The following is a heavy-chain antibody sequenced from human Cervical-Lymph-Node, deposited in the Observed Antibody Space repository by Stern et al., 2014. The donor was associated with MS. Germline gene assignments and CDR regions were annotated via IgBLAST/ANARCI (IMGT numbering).Heavy chain of an antibody. Sequence: VQLVQSGGGVVLPGRSLRLSCVVSGFDFSVYGMHWVRQAPGKGLEWVAVISYDGSDKFYAASVKGRFTISRDNSKNTLYLQMNSLRAEDTAMYYCAKDAPGITVAGFFDYWGQGTVVTVSS. D-gene: IGHD6-19*01. CDR1: GFDFSVYG. CDR3: AKDAPGITVAGFFDY. V-gene: IGHV3-30*18. J-gene: IGHJ4*02. CDR2: ISYDGSDK.